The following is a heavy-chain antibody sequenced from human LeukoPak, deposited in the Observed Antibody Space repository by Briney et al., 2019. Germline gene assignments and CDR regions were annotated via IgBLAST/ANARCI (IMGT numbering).Heavy chain of an antibody. CDR2: IYYSGST. D-gene: IGHD5-18*01. J-gene: IGHJ4*02. V-gene: IGHV4-39*07. CDR1: GGSISSSSYY. Sequence: PSETLSLTCTVSGGSISSSSYYWGWIRQPPGKGLEWIGSIYYSGSTYYNPSLKSRVTISEDMSKNQFSLKLSSVTAADTAVYYCARDLYTAMDYWGQGTLVTVSS. CDR3: ARDLYTAMDY.